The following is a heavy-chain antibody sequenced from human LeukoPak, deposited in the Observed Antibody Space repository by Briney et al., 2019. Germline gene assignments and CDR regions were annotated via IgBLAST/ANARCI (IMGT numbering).Heavy chain of an antibody. J-gene: IGHJ4*02. CDR1: GGSFSSGSYY. V-gene: IGHV4-61*01. CDR3: ARVPTYYYDSSGYYYFDY. Sequence: PSETLSLTCTVSGGSFSSGSYYSSWIRQPPGKGLEWIGYIYYSGSTNYNPSLKSRVTISVDTSKNQFSLKLSSVTAADTAVYYCARVPTYYYDSSGYYYFDYWGQGTLVTVSS. CDR2: IYYSGST. D-gene: IGHD3-22*01.